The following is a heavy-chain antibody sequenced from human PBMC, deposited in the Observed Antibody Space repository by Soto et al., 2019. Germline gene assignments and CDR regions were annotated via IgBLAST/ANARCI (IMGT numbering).Heavy chain of an antibody. J-gene: IGHJ6*02. D-gene: IGHD3-10*01. CDR2: NYYSGST. CDR1: GASVSSGSYY. Sequence: QVQLQESGPGLVKPSETLSLTCTVSGASVSSGSYYWSWIRQPPGKGLEWIGYNYYSGSTNYNPSLKSRVTISVDTSKNQFSLKLSSVTAADTAVYYCARDRKYYGSGSYYYYYYGMDVWGQGTTVTVSS. CDR3: ARDRKYYGSGSYYYYYYGMDV. V-gene: IGHV4-61*01.